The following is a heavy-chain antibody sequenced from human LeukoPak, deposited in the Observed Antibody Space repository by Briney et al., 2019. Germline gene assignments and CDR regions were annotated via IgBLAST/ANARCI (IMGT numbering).Heavy chain of an antibody. CDR1: GYTFTGYY. J-gene: IGHJ4*02. CDR3: ARRGHDYYYDSSGLDY. D-gene: IGHD3-22*01. CDR2: INPNSGGT. V-gene: IGHV1-2*04. Sequence: ASVKVSCKASGYTFTGYYMHWVRQAPGQGLEWMGWINPNSGGTNYAQKFQGWVTMTRDTSISTAYMELRSLRSDDTAVYYCARRGHDYYYDSSGLDYWGQGTLVTVSS.